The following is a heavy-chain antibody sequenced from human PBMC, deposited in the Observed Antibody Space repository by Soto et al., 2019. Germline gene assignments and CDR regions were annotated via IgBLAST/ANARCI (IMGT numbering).Heavy chain of an antibody. CDR1: GFTFSGSA. CDR2: IRSKANSYAT. D-gene: IGHD2-2*01. J-gene: IGHJ6*02. Sequence: GGSLRLSCAASGFTFSGSAMHWVRQASGKGLEWVGRIRSKANSYATAYAASVKGRFTISRDDSKNTAYLQMNSLKTEDTAVYYCTTFPRLVVPAARLNGMDVWGQGTTVTVSS. CDR3: TTFPRLVVPAARLNGMDV. V-gene: IGHV3-73*01.